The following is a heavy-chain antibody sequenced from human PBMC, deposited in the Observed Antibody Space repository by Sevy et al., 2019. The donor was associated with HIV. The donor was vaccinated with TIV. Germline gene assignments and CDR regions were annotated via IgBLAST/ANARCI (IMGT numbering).Heavy chain of an antibody. D-gene: IGHD3-16*02. V-gene: IGHV3-21*01. CDR1: GFTFSSYT. CDR2: ISSSSSYI. CDR3: AREEEDYVWGTYRDLTFFDY. J-gene: IGHJ4*02. Sequence: GGSLRLSCAVSGFTFSSYTMNWVRQAPGKGLEWVSSISSSSSYIYYADSVKGRFTISRDKAKNSLYLQMNSLRAEETAGYYCAREEEDYVWGTYRDLTFFDYWGQGTLVTVSS.